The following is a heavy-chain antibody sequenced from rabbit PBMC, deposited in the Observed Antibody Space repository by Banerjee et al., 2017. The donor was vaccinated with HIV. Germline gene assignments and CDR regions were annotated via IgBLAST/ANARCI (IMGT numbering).Heavy chain of an antibody. V-gene: IGHV1S45*01. J-gene: IGHJ6*01. CDR1: GFSFSSSSW. CDR3: ARMLTSGYNHGSYGMDL. D-gene: IGHD1-1*01. Sequence: QEQLEESGGDLVKPEGSLTLTCTASGFSFSSSSWICWVRQAPGKGLEWIGIIYAGKGFTDCASWVNGRFTISSDNAQNTVDLQMNSLTAADTATYFCARMLTSGYNHGSYGMDLWGPGTLVTVS. CDR2: IYAGKGFT.